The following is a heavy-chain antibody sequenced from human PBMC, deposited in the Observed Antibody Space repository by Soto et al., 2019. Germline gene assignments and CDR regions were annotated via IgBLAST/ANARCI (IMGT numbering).Heavy chain of an antibody. Sequence: EVQLLESGGGLVQPGGSLRLSCAASGFTFSSYAMSWVRQAPGKGLEWVSAISGSGGSTYYADSVKGRFTISRHNCKNTLDLQMNCLSNEDTAQYYCAKGPYGSGSHHFDFWGQGTLVTVSS. CDR3: AKGPYGSGSHHFDF. J-gene: IGHJ4*02. CDR1: GFTFSSYA. CDR2: ISGSGGST. D-gene: IGHD3-10*01. V-gene: IGHV3-23*01.